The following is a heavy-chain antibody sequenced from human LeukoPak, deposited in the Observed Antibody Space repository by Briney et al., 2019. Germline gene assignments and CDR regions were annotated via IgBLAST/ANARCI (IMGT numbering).Heavy chain of an antibody. CDR2: LTNSGGST. CDR3: AKDLSSGWYMNYFDS. D-gene: IGHD6-19*01. CDR1: GFIFSSSA. J-gene: IGHJ4*02. V-gene: IGHV3-23*01. Sequence: GGSLRLSCAASGFIFSSSALSWVRQAPGKGLEWVSALTNSGGSTYYADSVRGRFTISRDNSKNTLYVQMNSLRAEDTAVYYCAKDLSSGWYMNYFDSWGQGTLVTVSS.